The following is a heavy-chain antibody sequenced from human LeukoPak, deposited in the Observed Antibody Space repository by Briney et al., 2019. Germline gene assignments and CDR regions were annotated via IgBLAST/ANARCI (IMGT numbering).Heavy chain of an antibody. Sequence: GGSLRLSCAASGFTFSSYSMNWVRQAPGKGLEWVSSISSSSSYIYYADSVKGRFTISRDNAKNSLYLQMNSLRAEDTAVYYRARDYVDIVVVVAATPNFDYWGQGTLVTVSS. V-gene: IGHV3-21*01. CDR3: ARDYVDIVVVVAATPNFDY. D-gene: IGHD2-15*01. CDR2: ISSSSSYI. J-gene: IGHJ4*02. CDR1: GFTFSSYS.